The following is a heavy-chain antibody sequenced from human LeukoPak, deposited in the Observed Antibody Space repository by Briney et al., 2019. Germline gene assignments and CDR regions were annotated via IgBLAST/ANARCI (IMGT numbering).Heavy chain of an antibody. CDR1: GYTFTSYG. J-gene: IGHJ5*02. Sequence: GASVKVSCKASGYTFTSYGISWVRQAPGQGLEWMGWISAYNGNTNYAQKLQGRVTMTTDTSTSTAYMELRSLRSDDTAVYYCARVVVRNIVVRWFDPWGQGTLVTVSP. CDR2: ISAYNGNT. CDR3: ARVVVRNIVVRWFDP. V-gene: IGHV1-18*01. D-gene: IGHD5-12*01.